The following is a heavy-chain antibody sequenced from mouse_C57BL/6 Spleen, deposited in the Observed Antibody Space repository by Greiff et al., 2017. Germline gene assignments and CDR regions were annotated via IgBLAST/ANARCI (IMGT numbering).Heavy chain of an antibody. CDR2: ISGGGGNT. CDR1: GFTFSSYT. CDR3: ASSITTVVATPFAY. D-gene: IGHD1-1*01. J-gene: IGHJ3*01. Sequence: EVKVVESGGGLVKPGGSLKLSCAASGFTFSSYTMSWVRQTPEKRLEWVATISGGGGNTYYPDSVKGRFTISRDNAKNTLYLQMSSLRSEDTALYYCASSITTVVATPFAYWGQGTLVTVSA. V-gene: IGHV5-9*01.